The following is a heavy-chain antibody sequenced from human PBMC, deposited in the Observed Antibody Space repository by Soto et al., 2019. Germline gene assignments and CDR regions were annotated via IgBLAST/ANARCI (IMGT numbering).Heavy chain of an antibody. Sequence: EVRLVESGGGLVQPGGSLRLSCGASGSSLNNYWINWVRQAPGKGLEWVANIKQDGSEKYHVDSVKARFNIARDNAKNAVYLPLNSLRAEDTAVYYCAGGGCWTLVYWGQGTLVTVSS. V-gene: IGHV3-7*01. CDR3: AGGGCWTLVY. CDR1: GSSLNNYW. J-gene: IGHJ4*02. D-gene: IGHD3-16*01. CDR2: IKQDGSEK.